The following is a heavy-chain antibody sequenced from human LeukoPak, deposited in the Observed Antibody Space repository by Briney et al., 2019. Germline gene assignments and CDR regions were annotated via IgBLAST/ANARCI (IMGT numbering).Heavy chain of an antibody. CDR1: GFTFSSYA. D-gene: IGHD3-16*01. Sequence: HTGGSLRLSCAASGFTFSSYAMSWVRQAPGKGLEWVSVISGSGGNTYYADSVKGRFTISRDNSKNTLYLQMNSLRAEDTAVYYCARGAFEDSPFDYWGQGTLVTVSS. CDR3: ARGAFEDSPFDY. J-gene: IGHJ4*02. CDR2: ISGSGGNT. V-gene: IGHV3-23*01.